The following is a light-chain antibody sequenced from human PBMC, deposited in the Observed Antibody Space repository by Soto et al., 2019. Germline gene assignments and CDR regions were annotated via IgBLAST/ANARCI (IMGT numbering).Light chain of an antibody. CDR3: QHYNNWPYT. J-gene: IGKJ2*01. CDR1: QSVSSN. V-gene: IGKV3-15*01. CDR2: GAS. Sequence: EIVMTQSPATLSVSPGERATLSCRASQSVSSNLAWYHQKPGQAPRLLIYGASTRATGIPARFSGSGSGTEFTLTISSLQSEDFAVYYCQHYNNWPYTFGQGTQLEIK.